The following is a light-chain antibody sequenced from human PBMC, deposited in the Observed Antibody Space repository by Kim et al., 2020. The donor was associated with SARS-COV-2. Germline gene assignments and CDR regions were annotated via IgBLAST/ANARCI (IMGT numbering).Light chain of an antibody. J-gene: IGKJ5*01. Sequence: EVVLTQSPATLSVSPGERATLSCRASQSVGNYLAWYQQKPGKSPRLLMYDVSNMDAGVPSRFSGSGSGTDFTLIISSLEPEDFANYYSQRHSNWLPTLGEGTRMGIK. CDR1: QSVGNY. CDR3: QRHSNWLPT. CDR2: DVS. V-gene: IGKV3-11*01.